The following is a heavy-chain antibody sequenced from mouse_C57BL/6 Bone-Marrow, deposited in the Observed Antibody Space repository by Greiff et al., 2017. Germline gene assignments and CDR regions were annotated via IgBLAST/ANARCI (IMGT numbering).Heavy chain of an antibody. J-gene: IGHJ4*01. Sequence: QVQLQQSGAELVKPGASVKLSCKASGYTFTSYWMHWVKQRPGQGLEWIGMIHPNSGSTNYNEKFKSKATLTVDKSSSTAYMQLSSLTSEDSAVYYCARGGDYDEVGRRGYWYAMDYWGQGTSVTVSS. D-gene: IGHD2-4*01. CDR1: GYTFTSYW. CDR2: IHPNSGST. V-gene: IGHV1-64*01. CDR3: ARGGDYDEVGRRGYWYAMDY.